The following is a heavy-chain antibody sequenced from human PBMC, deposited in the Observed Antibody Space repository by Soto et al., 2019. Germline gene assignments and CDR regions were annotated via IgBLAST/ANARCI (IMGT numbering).Heavy chain of an antibody. CDR1: GGSFNTYS. Sequence: QVQLVQSGSEVQKPGSSVKVSCRASGGSFNTYSINWVRQAAGQGVEWIGGIITMFRNANYAQKFKGRVTIIADTSTSTVSMELSSLTSEDTAVDYCARLWGIAPRDYWGQGTLVTVSS. D-gene: IGHD6-13*01. CDR2: IITMFRNA. J-gene: IGHJ4*02. CDR3: ARLWGIAPRDY. V-gene: IGHV1-69*14.